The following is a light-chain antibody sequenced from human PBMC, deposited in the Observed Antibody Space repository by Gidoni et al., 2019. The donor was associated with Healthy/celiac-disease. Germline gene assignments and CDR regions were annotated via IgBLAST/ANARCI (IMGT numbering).Light chain of an antibody. J-gene: IGKJ1*01. CDR2: RAS. Sequence: DIQLTQPPSSLSASVGNRLPTPCRVSPGISSYLDWYRQKPGKVPKLLIYRASNLQSGVPYRFSGSGSGTDFTLTISSLEPEDVATYYCQRTYNAPWTFGQGTKVEIK. CDR3: QRTYNAPWT. CDR1: PGISSY. V-gene: IGKV1-27*01.